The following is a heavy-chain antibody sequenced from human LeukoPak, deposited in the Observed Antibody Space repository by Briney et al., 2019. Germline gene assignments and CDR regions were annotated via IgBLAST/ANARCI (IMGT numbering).Heavy chain of an antibody. V-gene: IGHV3-21*01. CDR2: ISSSSSYI. CDR1: GFTFSSYS. Sequence: GGSLRLSCAASGFTFSSYSMNWVRQAPGKGLEWVSSISSSSSYIYYADSVKGRFTISRDNAKNSLYLQMNSLRAEDTAVYYCATTTSGGDAFDIWGQGTMVTVSS. CDR3: ATTTSGGDAFDI. D-gene: IGHD1-26*01. J-gene: IGHJ3*02.